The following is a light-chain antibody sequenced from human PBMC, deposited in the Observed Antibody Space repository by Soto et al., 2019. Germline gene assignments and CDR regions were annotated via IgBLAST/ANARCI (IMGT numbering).Light chain of an antibody. CDR2: EVT. Sequence: QSARTQPASVSGSPGQSITISCSGTSSDVGSYNHVAWYQQFPGKTPKLIIYEVTYRPSGVSHRFSASKSGNTASLTISELQAEDEADYYCISYTGSSTSYVFGTGTKVTVL. J-gene: IGLJ1*01. CDR3: ISYTGSSTSYV. CDR1: SSDVGSYNH. V-gene: IGLV2-14*01.